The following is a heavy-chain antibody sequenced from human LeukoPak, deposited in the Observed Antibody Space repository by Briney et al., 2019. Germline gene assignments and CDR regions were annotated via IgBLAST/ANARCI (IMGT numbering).Heavy chain of an antibody. Sequence: GGSLRLSCAASGFTLSTYWMTWVRQAPRKGLEWVAAVKPDGSEKYYVDSVKGRFTISRDNAKNSLYLQLSSLRAEDTAMYYCVRTTYGDYWGQGTLVTVS. CDR1: GFTLSTYW. D-gene: IGHD1-1*01. CDR3: VRTTYGDY. CDR2: VKPDGSEK. J-gene: IGHJ4*02. V-gene: IGHV3-7*02.